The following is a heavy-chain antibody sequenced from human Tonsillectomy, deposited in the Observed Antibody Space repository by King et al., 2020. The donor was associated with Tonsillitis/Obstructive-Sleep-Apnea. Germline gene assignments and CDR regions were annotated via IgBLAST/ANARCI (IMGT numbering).Heavy chain of an antibody. V-gene: IGHV1-46*01. D-gene: IGHD3-16*01. CDR3: ARLGDSGNYFDY. CDR1: GYTFTSYY. CDR2: INPSGGST. Sequence: QWQLVQSGAEVKKPGASVKVSRKASGYTFTSYYMHWVRQAPGQGLEWMGIINPSGGSTSYAQKFQGRVTMTRDTSPSPVYMELSSLRSEDTAVYYCARLGDSGNYFDYWGQGTLVTVSS. J-gene: IGHJ4*02.